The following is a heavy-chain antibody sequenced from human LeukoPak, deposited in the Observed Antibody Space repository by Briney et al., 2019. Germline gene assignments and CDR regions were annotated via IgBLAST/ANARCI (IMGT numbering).Heavy chain of an antibody. Sequence: GGSLRLSCAASGFTFNIYAIHWVRQAPGKGLEWVAVISYVVSNKYYADSVKGRFTISRDNSKNTLYLQMNSLRAEDTAVYYCARDRSEYYYYAMDVWGQGTTVTVSS. D-gene: IGHD2/OR15-2a*01. CDR2: ISYVVSNK. CDR3: ARDRSEYYYYAMDV. CDR1: GFTFNIYA. V-gene: IGHV3-30-3*01. J-gene: IGHJ6*02.